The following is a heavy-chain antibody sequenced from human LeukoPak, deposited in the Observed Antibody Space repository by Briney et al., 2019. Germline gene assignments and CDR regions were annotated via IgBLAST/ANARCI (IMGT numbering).Heavy chain of an antibody. Sequence: GGSLRLSCAASGFTFTTYNMNWVRQAPGKAMEWVSSITSSGTYIFYADSVRGRFTISRDNAKNSLYPQMDSLGPEDTAVYYCARGFLPLWMAAESYYMDVWGKGTTVTVSS. CDR2: ITSSGTYI. D-gene: IGHD6-13*01. CDR1: GFTFTTYN. V-gene: IGHV3-21*01. CDR3: ARGFLPLWMAAESYYMDV. J-gene: IGHJ6*03.